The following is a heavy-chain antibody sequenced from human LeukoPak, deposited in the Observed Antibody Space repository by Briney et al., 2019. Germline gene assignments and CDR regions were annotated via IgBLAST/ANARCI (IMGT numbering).Heavy chain of an antibody. D-gene: IGHD6-19*01. Sequence: GGSLRLSCAASGFTFSSYAMSWVRQAPGKGLEWVSSISSSSSYIYYADPVKGRFTISRDNAKNSLYLQMNSLRAEDTAVYYCASSFGIAVAGKGENDYWGQGTLVTVSS. CDR1: GFTFSSYA. CDR3: ASSFGIAVAGKGENDY. CDR2: ISSSSSYI. J-gene: IGHJ4*02. V-gene: IGHV3-21*01.